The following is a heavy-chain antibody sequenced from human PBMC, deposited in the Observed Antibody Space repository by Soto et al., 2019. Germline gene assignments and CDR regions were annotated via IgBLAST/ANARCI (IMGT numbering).Heavy chain of an antibody. J-gene: IGHJ4*01. D-gene: IGHD6-6*01. V-gene: IGHV3-21*01. CDR1: GFTFSSYT. CDR2: ISTSSPYI. CDR3: AILPEYSTSFDY. Sequence: PGGSLRLSCAAPGFTFSSYTMNWVRQAPGKGLEWVSSISTSSPYIYCADSVKGRFTISRDNAKKSLYLQMNSLRAEDTAVYYCAILPEYSTSFDYWGRGTLVTVSS.